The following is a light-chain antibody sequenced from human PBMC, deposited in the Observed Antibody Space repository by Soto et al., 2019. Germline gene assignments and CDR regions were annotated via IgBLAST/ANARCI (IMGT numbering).Light chain of an antibody. J-gene: IGLJ2*01. CDR3: QVWDSSSDHVV. V-gene: IGLV3-21*02. CDR2: DDS. Sequence: SYELTQPPSVSVAPGQTARITCGGNNIGSKSVYWYQQKPGRAPVLVVYDDSDRPSGIPERFSGSNSGNTATLTISRVEAGDEADYYCQVWDSSSDHVVFGGGTKVTVL. CDR1: NIGSKS.